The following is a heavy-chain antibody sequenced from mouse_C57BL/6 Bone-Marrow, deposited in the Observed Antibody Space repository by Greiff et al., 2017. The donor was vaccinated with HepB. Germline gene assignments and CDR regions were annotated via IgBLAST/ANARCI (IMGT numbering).Heavy chain of an antibody. CDR3: ARRDFDV. CDR2: INPNNGGT. V-gene: IGHV1-18*01. Sequence: EVKLMESGPELVKPGASVKIPCKASGYTFTDYNMDWVKQSHGKSLEWIGDINPNNGGTIYNQKFKGKATLTVDNSSSTAYMELRSLTSEDTAVYYCARRDFDVWGTGTTVTVSS. J-gene: IGHJ1*03. CDR1: GYTFTDYN.